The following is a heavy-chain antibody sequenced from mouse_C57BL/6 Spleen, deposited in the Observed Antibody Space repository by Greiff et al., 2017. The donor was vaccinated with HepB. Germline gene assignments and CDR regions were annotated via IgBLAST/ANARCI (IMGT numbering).Heavy chain of an antibody. D-gene: IGHD1-1*01. V-gene: IGHV1-50*01. CDR2: IDPSDSST. CDR3: AKTSTIAY. J-gene: IGHJ2*01. Sequence: QVQLQQPGAELVKPGASLKLSCKASGYTFTSYWMQWVKQRPGQGLEWIGEIDPSDSSTNYNQKFKGKATLTVDTSTITAYMQLSSLTSEDSAGYYYAKTSTIAYWGQGTTLTVSS. CDR1: GYTFTSYW.